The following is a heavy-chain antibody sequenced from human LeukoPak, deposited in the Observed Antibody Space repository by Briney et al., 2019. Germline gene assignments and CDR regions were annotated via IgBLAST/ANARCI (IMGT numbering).Heavy chain of an antibody. D-gene: IGHD5-18*01. CDR2: IKQDGSEK. CDR1: GFTFSSYW. CDR3: ARTPVGCRYGYGDRAGHSGNYYYYYGMDV. V-gene: IGHV3-7*01. J-gene: IGHJ6*02. Sequence: GGSLRLSCAASGFTFSSYWMSWVRQAPGKGLEWVANIKQDGSEKYYVDSVKGRFTISRDNAKNSLYLQMNSLRAEDTAVYYCARTPVGCRYGYGDRAGHSGNYYYYYGMDVWGQGTTVTVSS.